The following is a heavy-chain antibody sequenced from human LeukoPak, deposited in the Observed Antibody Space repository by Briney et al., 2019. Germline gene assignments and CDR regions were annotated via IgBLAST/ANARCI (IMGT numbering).Heavy chain of an antibody. V-gene: IGHV4-59*12. CDR1: GGSISSYY. Sequence: SETLSLTCTVSGGSISSYYWSWLRQPPGKGLEWIGYIYYSGSTYYNPSLKSRVTISVDTSKNQFSLKLSSVTAADTAVYYCARDHTHDYWGQGTLVTVSS. J-gene: IGHJ4*02. CDR3: ARDHTHDY. CDR2: IYYSGST. D-gene: IGHD2-2*02.